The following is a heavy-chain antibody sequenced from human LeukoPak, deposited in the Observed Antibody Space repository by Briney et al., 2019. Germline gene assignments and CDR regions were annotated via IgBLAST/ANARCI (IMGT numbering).Heavy chain of an antibody. CDR3: ARVDYDFWSGYYAGFDY. CDR1: GYTFTSYG. CDR2: ISAYNGNT. Sequence: ASVKVSCKASGYTFTSYGISWVRQAPGQGLEWMGWISAYNGNTNYAQKLQGRVTMTTDTSTSTAYMELRSLRSDDTAVYYCARVDYDFWSGYYAGFDYWGQGTLVTVSS. D-gene: IGHD3-3*01. V-gene: IGHV1-18*01. J-gene: IGHJ4*02.